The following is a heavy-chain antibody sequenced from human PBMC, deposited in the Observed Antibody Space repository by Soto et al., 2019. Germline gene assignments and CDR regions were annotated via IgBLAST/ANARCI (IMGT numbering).Heavy chain of an antibody. D-gene: IGHD2-2*01. V-gene: IGHV4-39*01. CDR3: AQKYCRSTSCRKSDYKDV. CDR2: IYYSGST. J-gene: IGHJ6*03. CDR1: GGSISSSSYY. Sequence: SETLSLTCTVSGGSISSSSYYWGWIRQPPGKGLEWIGSIYYSGSTYYNPSLKSRVTISVDTSKNQFSLKLSSVTAADTAVYYCAQKYCRSTSCRKSDYKDVWGKGTTDTVYS.